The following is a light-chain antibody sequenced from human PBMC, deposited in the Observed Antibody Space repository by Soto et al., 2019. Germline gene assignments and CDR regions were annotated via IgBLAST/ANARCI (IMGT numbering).Light chain of an antibody. CDR3: SSYTISSTYV. CDR2: DVS. CDR1: SSDVGGYNY. V-gene: IGLV2-14*01. J-gene: IGLJ1*01. Sequence: QSALTQPASVSGSPGQSIAISCTGTSSDVGGYNYVSWYQQHPGKVPKLLINDVSNRPSGVSSRFSGSKSGNTASLTISGLQAEDEADYYCSSYTISSTYVFGSGTKPTVL.